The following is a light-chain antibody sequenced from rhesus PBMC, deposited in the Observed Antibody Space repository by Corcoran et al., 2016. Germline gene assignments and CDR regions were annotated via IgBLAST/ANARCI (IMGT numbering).Light chain of an antibody. CDR3: FSYEASDTFV. J-gene: IGLJ6*01. CDR2: RVN. CDR1: SSDIGRHNY. V-gene: IGLV2-11*01. Sequence: QSAPIQSPSVSGSLGQSVTISCTGTSSDIGRHNYVSWYRQQPGTTTKLMMYRVNLRPSGVSDRFSGSKSVNTASLTISGLQAEDEADYYCFSYEASDTFVFGSGTKVTVL.